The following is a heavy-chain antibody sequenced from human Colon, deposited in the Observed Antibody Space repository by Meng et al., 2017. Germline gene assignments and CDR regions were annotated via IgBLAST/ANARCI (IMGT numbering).Heavy chain of an antibody. V-gene: IGHV4-59*01. CDR3: ASQTILQGVRWMDYCFDS. CDR2: IYYDGRT. Sequence: SETLSFTCTAPGGSISDYYFSWIRQPQGKGLEWIGYIYYDGRTDYNPSLKSRVTISIDTSKIQVSLNLRSVTAADTAVYYCASQTILQGVRWMDYCFDSWGQGTLVTVSS. D-gene: IGHD3/OR15-3a*01. CDR1: GGSISDYY. J-gene: IGHJ4*02.